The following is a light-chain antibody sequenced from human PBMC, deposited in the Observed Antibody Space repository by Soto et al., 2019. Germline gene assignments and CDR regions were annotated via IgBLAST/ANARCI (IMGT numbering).Light chain of an antibody. CDR1: QSVNSF. V-gene: IGKV3-11*01. J-gene: IGKJ4*01. CDR3: QHSSKWPLT. Sequence: EIVLTQSPVTLSLSPGERATLSCRASQSVNSFLAWYQQKPGQAPRLLIYDASNRATGVPARFSGSGSGTDFTLTISSREPEDFAVYYCQHSSKWPLTFGGGTKVDIK. CDR2: DAS.